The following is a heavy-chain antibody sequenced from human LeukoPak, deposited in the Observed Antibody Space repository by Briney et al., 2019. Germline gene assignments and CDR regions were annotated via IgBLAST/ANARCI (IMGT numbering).Heavy chain of an antibody. CDR1: GYTFTGYY. V-gene: IGHV1-2*02. D-gene: IGHD3-22*01. CDR2: INPNSGGT. CDR3: ARVEGYYDSSGYRLLDY. J-gene: IGHJ4*02. Sequence: ASVKVSCKASGYTFTGYYMHWVRQAPGQGLEWMGWINPNSGGTNYAQKFQGRVTMTRDTSISTAYMELSRLRSGDTAVYYCARVEGYYDSSGYRLLDYWGQGTLVTVSS.